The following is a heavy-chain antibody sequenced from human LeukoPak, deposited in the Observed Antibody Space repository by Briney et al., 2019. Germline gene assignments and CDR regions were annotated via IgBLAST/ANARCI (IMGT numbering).Heavy chain of an antibody. CDR3: ARDVSSWLDS. J-gene: IGHJ4*02. CDR1: GGSISTYY. D-gene: IGHD6-13*01. V-gene: IGHV4-59*01. Sequence: SETLSLTCTVSGGSISTYYWNWIRQPPGKGLEWIGYIYYSGTTNYNPSLKSRVSMSEDTSKNQFSLKLSSVTAADTAVYYCARDVSSWLDSWGQGTLVTVSS. CDR2: IYYSGTT.